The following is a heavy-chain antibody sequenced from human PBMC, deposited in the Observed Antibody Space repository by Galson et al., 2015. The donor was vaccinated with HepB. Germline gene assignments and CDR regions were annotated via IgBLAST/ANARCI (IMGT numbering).Heavy chain of an antibody. Sequence: SVKVSCKASGYTFSSYSITWVRQAPGQGLEWMGWISTYNRDTKYAQKFQGRVTMTADTSTSTAYMELRSLRSDDTAVYFCARGALVLGAGATQNNWFDPWGQGTLVTVSS. CDR2: ISTYNRDT. CDR3: ARGALVLGAGATQNNWFDP. CDR1: GYTFSSYS. V-gene: IGHV1-18*01. J-gene: IGHJ5*02. D-gene: IGHD2-15*01.